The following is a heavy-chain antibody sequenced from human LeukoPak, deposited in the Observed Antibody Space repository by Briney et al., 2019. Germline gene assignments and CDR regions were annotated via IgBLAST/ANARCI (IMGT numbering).Heavy chain of an antibody. D-gene: IGHD1-1*01. V-gene: IGHV3-49*03. Sequence: PPGRSLRLSSTASGFTFGDYAMSWFRPAPGKGLEWVGFIRSKAYGGTTEYAASVKGRFTISRDDSKSIAYLQMNSLKTEDTAVYYCTRELFPYNWNDAFDYWGQGTLVTVSS. CDR3: TRELFPYNWNDAFDY. CDR2: IRSKAYGGTT. CDR1: GFTFGDYA. J-gene: IGHJ4*02.